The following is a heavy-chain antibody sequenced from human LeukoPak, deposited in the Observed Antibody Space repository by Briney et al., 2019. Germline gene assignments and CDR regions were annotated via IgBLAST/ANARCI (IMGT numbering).Heavy chain of an antibody. CDR3: ARVGKGRSWDY. CDR2: ISLANSTM. D-gene: IGHD1-26*01. V-gene: IGHV3-48*02. CDR1: GFTFSSFT. Sequence: GGSLRLSCAASGFTFSSFTMNWARQVPGKGLEWISYISLANSTMFYADSVKGRFTISRDNAKNSLYLQMNSLRDDDTAVYYCARVGKGRSWDYWGQGTLVSVSS. J-gene: IGHJ4*02.